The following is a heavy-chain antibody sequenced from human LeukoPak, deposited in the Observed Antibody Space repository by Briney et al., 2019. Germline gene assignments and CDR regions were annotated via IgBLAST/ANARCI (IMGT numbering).Heavy chain of an antibody. J-gene: IGHJ4*02. CDR1: GFTFSSYS. CDR3: ARDSLAKEELLSLSDY. D-gene: IGHD1-26*01. Sequence: PGGSLRLSCAASGFTFSSYSMNWVRQAPGKGLEWVSSISSSSSYIYYADSVKGRFTISRDNAKNSLYLQMNSLRAEDTAVYYCARDSLAKEELLSLSDYWGQGTLVTVSS. V-gene: IGHV3-21*01. CDR2: ISSSSSYI.